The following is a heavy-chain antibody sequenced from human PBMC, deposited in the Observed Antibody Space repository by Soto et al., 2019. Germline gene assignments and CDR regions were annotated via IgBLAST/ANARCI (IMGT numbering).Heavy chain of an antibody. CDR1: TPIFNSYA. Sequence: GGSLRLSCAASTPIFNSYAMHWVRQAPGKGLEWVAVISYDGSNKYYADSVKGRFTISRDNSKNTLYLQMNSLRAEDTAVYYCAIIVVPSIQSEDAFDIWGQGTMVTVSS. CDR2: ISYDGSNK. D-gene: IGHD3-22*01. J-gene: IGHJ3*02. CDR3: AIIVVPSIQSEDAFDI. V-gene: IGHV3-30-3*01.